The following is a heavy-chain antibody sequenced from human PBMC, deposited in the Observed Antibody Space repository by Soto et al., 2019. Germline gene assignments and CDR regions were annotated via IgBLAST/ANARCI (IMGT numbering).Heavy chain of an antibody. V-gene: IGHV1-3*01. J-gene: IGHJ4*02. D-gene: IGHD1-1*01. CDR3: AQLGLMTFSHKHYFNH. CDR2: INAGNGNT. CDR1: GYTFTSYA. Sequence: GASVKVSCKASGYTFTSYAMHWVRQAPGQRLEWMGWINAGNGNTKYSQKFQGRVTITRDTSASTAYMELNSLRAEDTAVYYCAQLGLMTFSHKHYFNHWGRGTLVTVSS.